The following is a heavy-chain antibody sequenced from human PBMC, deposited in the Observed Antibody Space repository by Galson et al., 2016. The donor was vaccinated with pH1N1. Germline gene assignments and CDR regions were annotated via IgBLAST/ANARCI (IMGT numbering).Heavy chain of an antibody. CDR3: AKDRSREFLHFPFDAFDV. J-gene: IGHJ3*01. CDR2: ISGRGGNT. V-gene: IGHV3-23*01. Sequence: SLRLSCATSGFTFKNYVMSWVRQAPGKGLEWVSGISGRGGNTYYADSVKGRFTISRDNFKNTLYLEMNKLKDDDTAVYYCAKDRSREFLHFPFDAFDVWGQGTMVSVSA. D-gene: IGHD3-10*01. CDR1: GFTFKNYV.